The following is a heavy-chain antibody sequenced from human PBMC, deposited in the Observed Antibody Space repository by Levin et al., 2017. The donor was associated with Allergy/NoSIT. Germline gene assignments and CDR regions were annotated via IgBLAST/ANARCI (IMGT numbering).Heavy chain of an antibody. Sequence: ASVKVSCKVSGYTLTELSMHWVRQAPGKGLEWMGGFDPEDGETIYAQKFQGRVTMTEDTSTDTAYMELSSLRSEDTAVYYCATDRSRGRAARPFLKSRYFDYWGQGTLVTVSS. CDR1: GYTLTELS. CDR3: ATDRSRGRAARPFLKSRYFDY. D-gene: IGHD6-6*01. CDR2: FDPEDGET. V-gene: IGHV1-24*01. J-gene: IGHJ4*02.